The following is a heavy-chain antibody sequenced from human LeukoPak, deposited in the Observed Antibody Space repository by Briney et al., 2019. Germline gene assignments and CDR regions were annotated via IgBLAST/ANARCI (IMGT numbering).Heavy chain of an antibody. J-gene: IGHJ4*02. D-gene: IGHD3-9*01. Sequence: GGSLRLSCAASGFTFDDYAMHWVRQAPGKGLEWVSGISWNSGIIAYADSVKGRFTISRDNAKNSLYLQMNSLRAEDTALYHCAKGILYDILTGPFDCWGQGTLVTVSS. CDR3: AKGILYDILTGPFDC. V-gene: IGHV3-9*01. CDR1: GFTFDDYA. CDR2: ISWNSGII.